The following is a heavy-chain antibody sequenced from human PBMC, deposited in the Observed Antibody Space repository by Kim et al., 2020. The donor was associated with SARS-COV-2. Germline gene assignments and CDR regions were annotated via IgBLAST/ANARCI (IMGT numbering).Heavy chain of an antibody. J-gene: IGHJ4*02. CDR2: INHSGST. Sequence: SETLSLTCAVYGGSFSGYYWSWIRQPPGKGLEWIGEINHSGSTNYNPSLKSRVTISVDTSKNQFSLKLSSVTAADTAVYYCARGRFGGWSVSKKYYFDYWGQGTLVTVSS. D-gene: IGHD6-19*01. CDR1: GGSFSGYY. V-gene: IGHV4-34*01. CDR3: ARGRFGGWSVSKKYYFDY.